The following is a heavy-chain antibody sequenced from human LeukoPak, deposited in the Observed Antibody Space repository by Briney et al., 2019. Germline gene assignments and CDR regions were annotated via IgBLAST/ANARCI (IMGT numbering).Heavy chain of an antibody. D-gene: IGHD4-17*01. CDR2: IIPILGIA. CDR3: ARSGAPRNNFGDYRGDY. Sequence: SVKVSCKASGGTFSSYAISWVRQAPGQGLEWMGRIIPILGIANYAQKFQGRVTMTRDTSTSTVYMELSSLRSEDTAVYYCARSGAPRNNFGDYRGDYWGQGTLVTVSS. J-gene: IGHJ4*02. V-gene: IGHV1-69*04. CDR1: GGTFSSYA.